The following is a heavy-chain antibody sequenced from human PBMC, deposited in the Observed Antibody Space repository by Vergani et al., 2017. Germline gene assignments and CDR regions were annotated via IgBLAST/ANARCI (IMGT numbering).Heavy chain of an antibody. CDR2: IGKDGINK. J-gene: IGHJ4*02. CDR3: AKYLRDSTDGLPDS. V-gene: IGHV3-30*02. CDR1: GFTFNNFG. Sequence: QVQLVESAGGVVQPGGSLRLFCAASGFTFNNFGMHWILQAPGKGLESLAYIGKDGINKRYRDAVKGRFTVSRDNSKDILYLQMDSLRSEDTALYYCAKYLRDSTDGLPDSWGPGTLVIVSS. D-gene: IGHD2-21*02.